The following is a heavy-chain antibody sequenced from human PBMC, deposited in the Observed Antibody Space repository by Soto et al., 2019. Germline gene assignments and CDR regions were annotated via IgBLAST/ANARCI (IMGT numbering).Heavy chain of an antibody. D-gene: IGHD2-2*01. V-gene: IGHV3-73*01. CDR2: IRSKANSYAT. J-gene: IGHJ4*02. CDR3: TRHADLGYCSSTSCYDFDY. CDR1: GLTFSGSA. Sequence: EVQLVESGGGLVQPGGSLKLSCAASGLTFSGSAMHWVRQASGKGLEWVGRIRSKANSYATEYAASVKGRFTISRDDSKNTAYLQMNSLKTDDTALYYCTRHADLGYCSSTSCYDFDYWGQGTLVTVSS.